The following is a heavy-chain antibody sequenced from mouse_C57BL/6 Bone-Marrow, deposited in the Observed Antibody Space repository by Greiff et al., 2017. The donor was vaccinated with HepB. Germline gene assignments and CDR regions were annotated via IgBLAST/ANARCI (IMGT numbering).Heavy chain of an antibody. Sequence: QVHVKQSGAELARPGASVKLSCKASGYTFTSYGISWVKQRTGQGLEWIGEIYPRSGNTYYNEKFKGKATLTADKSSSTAYMELRSLTSEDSAVYFCAREGIYLGFAYWGQGTLVTVSA. D-gene: IGHD5-5*01. CDR1: GYTFTSYG. CDR3: AREGIYLGFAY. V-gene: IGHV1-81*01. CDR2: IYPRSGNT. J-gene: IGHJ3*01.